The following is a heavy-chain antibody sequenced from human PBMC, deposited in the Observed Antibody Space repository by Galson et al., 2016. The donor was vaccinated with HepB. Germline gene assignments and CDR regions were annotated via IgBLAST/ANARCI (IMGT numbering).Heavy chain of an antibody. CDR2: IKPKSDRGTA. Sequence: SLRLSCAASGLTFTKAWMNWVRQAPGKGLEWVGRIKPKSDRGTADYAAPVKGRFTITRDDSKNVLYLQMNSLKSEDTAVYYGSTLTYDFPSFDHWGQGTLVAVSS. CDR3: STLTYDFPSFDH. D-gene: IGHD5-12*01. CDR1: GLTFTKAW. J-gene: IGHJ5*02. V-gene: IGHV3-15*01.